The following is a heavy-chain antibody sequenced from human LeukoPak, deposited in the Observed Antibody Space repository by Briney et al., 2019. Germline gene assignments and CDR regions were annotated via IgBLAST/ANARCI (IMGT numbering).Heavy chain of an antibody. V-gene: IGHV3-23*01. J-gene: IGHJ4*02. CDR2: ISGSGGST. D-gene: IGHD3-22*01. CDR3: AKMGVVIHKALDY. CDR1: GFTFSSYA. Sequence: GGSLRLSCAASGFTFSSYATSWVRQAPGKGLEWVSAISGSGGSTYYADSVKGRFTISRDNSKNTLYLQMNSLRAEDTAVYYCAKMGVVIHKALDYWGQGTLVTVSS.